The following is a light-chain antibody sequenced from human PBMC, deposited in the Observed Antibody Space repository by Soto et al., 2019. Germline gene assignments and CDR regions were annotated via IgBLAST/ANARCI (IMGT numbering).Light chain of an antibody. CDR1: SSDVGGYDY. CDR2: DVS. CDR3: CSYAGTYTWV. J-gene: IGLJ3*02. Sequence: QSALTQPRSVSGSPGQSVTISCTGTSSDVGGYDYVSWYQQHPGRAPKVMIYDVSKRPSGVPNRFSGSKSGNTASLTISGLQTEDEADYYCCSYAGTYTWVFGGGTKSPS. V-gene: IGLV2-11*01.